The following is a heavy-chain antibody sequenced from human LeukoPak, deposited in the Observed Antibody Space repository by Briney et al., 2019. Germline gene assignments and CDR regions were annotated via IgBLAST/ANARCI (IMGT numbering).Heavy chain of an antibody. CDR1: GYTFTSYG. V-gene: IGHV1-18*01. CDR3: ARASYSYDINGWVPFDY. CDR2: ISAYNGNT. Sequence: ASVKVSCKASGYTFTSYGISWVRQAPGQGLEWMGRISAYNGNTNYAQKLQGRVTMTTDTSTSTAYMELRSLRSDDTAVYYCARASYSYDINGWVPFDYWGQGTLVTVSS. J-gene: IGHJ4*02. D-gene: IGHD3-22*01.